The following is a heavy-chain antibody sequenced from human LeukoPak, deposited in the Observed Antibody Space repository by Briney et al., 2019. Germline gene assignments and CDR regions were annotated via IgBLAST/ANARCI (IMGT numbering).Heavy chain of an antibody. CDR1: GITVNTNY. V-gene: IGHV3-66*04. D-gene: IGHD3-9*01. CDR3: ARLHYDVLTGPFDY. Sequence: GGSLRLSSAASGITVNTNYMSWVRQAPGKGLEWVSIIYSGGATFYADSVKGRFTISRENSKNTLWLQMNSLRAEDTAVYYCARLHYDVLTGPFDYWGQGTLVTVSS. J-gene: IGHJ4*02. CDR2: IYSGGAT.